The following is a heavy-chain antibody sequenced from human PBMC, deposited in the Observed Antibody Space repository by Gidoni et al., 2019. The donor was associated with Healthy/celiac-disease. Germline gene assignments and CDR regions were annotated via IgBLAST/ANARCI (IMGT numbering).Heavy chain of an antibody. V-gene: IGHV4-38-2*02. CDR2: IYHSGST. Sequence: QVQLQESGPGLVKLSETLSLTCAVCGYSISSGYYRGWIRQHPGKGLEWIGSIYHSGSTYYNPSLKSRVTISVDTSKNQFSLKLSSVTAADTAVYYCARDRPPGDYWGQGTLVTVSS. CDR3: ARDRPPGDY. J-gene: IGHJ4*02. CDR1: GYSISSGYY.